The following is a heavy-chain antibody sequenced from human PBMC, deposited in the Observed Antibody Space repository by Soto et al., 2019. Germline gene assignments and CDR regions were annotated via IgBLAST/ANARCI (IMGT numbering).Heavy chain of an antibody. J-gene: IGHJ4*02. Sequence: QVTLKESGPTLVKPTQTLTLTCTFSGFSLTNSGVGVGWSRQTPGKALEWLAHIYWDDDKRYSPSLKRRLTIANDTSRNQVVLTMTALDPLGTGTYYSTQIRSITGSTSRAGFYDRGQGSLVTVAS. D-gene: IGHD3-3*01. CDR3: TQIRSITGSTSRAGFYD. V-gene: IGHV2-5*02. CDR1: GFSLTNSGVG. CDR2: IYWDDDK.